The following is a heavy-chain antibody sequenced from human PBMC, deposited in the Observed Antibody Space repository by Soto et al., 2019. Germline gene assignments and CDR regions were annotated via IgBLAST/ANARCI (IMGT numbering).Heavy chain of an antibody. CDR1: GYSISSGYY. CDR3: ARAAFRRGSHHFDF. J-gene: IGHJ4*02. CDR2: IYQGGDT. Sequence: SETLSLTCGVSGYSISSGYYCSCIRQPPGKGLEWIGSIYQGGDTYYNPSLNSPVTISVDTSNNHFSLRLDSVTAADTAVYYCARAAFRRGSHHFDFWGQGILVTVSS. V-gene: IGHV4-38-2*01. D-gene: IGHD1-26*01.